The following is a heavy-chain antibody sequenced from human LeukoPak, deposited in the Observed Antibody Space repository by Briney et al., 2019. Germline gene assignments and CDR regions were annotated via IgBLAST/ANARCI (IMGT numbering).Heavy chain of an antibody. CDR3: ARDRYYYDSSGYYWLFDY. J-gene: IGHJ4*02. CDR2: IYYSGST. V-gene: IGHV4-39*07. Sequence: SETLSLTCTVSGDSISSTNYYWGWIRQPPGKGLEWIGSIYYSGSTYYNPSLKSRVTMSVDTSKNQFSLKLSSVTAADTAVYYCARDRYYYDSSGYYWLFDYWGQGTLVTVSS. D-gene: IGHD3-22*01. CDR1: GDSISSTNYY.